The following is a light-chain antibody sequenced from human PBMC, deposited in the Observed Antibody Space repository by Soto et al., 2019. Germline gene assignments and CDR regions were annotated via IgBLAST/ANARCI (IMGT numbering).Light chain of an antibody. CDR3: QQRSNWPIT. Sequence: EIVMTQSPATLSVSPGERATLSCRASQGVSILLAWYQQKPGQAPRLLIHGATTRATGIPARFSGSGSETEFTLTISSLEPADFAVYYCQQRSNWPITFGQGTRLETK. CDR2: GAT. CDR1: QGVSIL. J-gene: IGKJ5*01. V-gene: IGKV3-15*01.